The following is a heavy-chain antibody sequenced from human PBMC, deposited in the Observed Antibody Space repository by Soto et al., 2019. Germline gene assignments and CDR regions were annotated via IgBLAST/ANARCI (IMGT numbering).Heavy chain of an antibody. CDR1: GFTVSSFG. CDR2: LSSNGIGT. V-gene: IGHV3-64D*06. D-gene: IGHD6-13*01. J-gene: IGHJ6*02. CDR3: VKDMGQAAVGIRYPYGLDV. Sequence: GGSLRLSCSGSGFTVSSFGMHWVRQAPGKGLEHVSTLSSNGIGTYYADSVKGRFTFSRDTSKNTLYLQMSSLRTEDTAVYYCVKDMGQAAVGIRYPYGLDVWGLGTTVTV.